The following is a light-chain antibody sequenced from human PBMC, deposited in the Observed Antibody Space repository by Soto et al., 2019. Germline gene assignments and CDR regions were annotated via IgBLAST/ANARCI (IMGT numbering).Light chain of an antibody. Sequence: PGDGATLSCRASRSVSSTHLAWYQQRPGQAPRLLIYGASTRASGIPDRFSGGGSGTDFSLTISRLEPEDFAVYFCQQFGGSPPVTFGQGTRLEIK. J-gene: IGKJ5*01. CDR2: GAS. V-gene: IGKV3-20*01. CDR1: RSVSSTH. CDR3: QQFGGSPPVT.